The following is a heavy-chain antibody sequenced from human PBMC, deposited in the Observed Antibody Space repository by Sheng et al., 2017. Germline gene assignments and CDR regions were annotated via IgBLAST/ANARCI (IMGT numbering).Heavy chain of an antibody. Sequence: QVQLVESGGGVVQPGRSLRLSCAASGFTFSSYAMHWVRQAPGKGLEWVAVISYDGSNKYYADSVKGRFTISRDNSKNTLYLQMNSLRAEDTAVYYCARDVGSSGYYYSDYWGQGTLVTV. CDR1: GFTFSSYA. J-gene: IGHJ4*02. V-gene: IGHV3-30*01. D-gene: IGHD3-22*01. CDR3: ARDVGSSGYYYSDY. CDR2: ISYDGSNK.